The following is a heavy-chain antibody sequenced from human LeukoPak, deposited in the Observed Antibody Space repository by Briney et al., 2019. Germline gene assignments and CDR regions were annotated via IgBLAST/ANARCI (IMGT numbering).Heavy chain of an antibody. CDR3: ARVRSGSPALIGY. CDR2: ISSSSSYI. J-gene: IGHJ4*02. Sequence: GGSLRLSCAASGYTFSSYSMNWVRQAPGKGLEWVSSISSSSSYIYYADSVKGRFTISRDNAKNSLYLQMNSLRAEDTAVYYCARVRSGSPALIGYWGQGTLVTVSS. CDR1: GYTFSSYS. V-gene: IGHV3-21*01. D-gene: IGHD1-26*01.